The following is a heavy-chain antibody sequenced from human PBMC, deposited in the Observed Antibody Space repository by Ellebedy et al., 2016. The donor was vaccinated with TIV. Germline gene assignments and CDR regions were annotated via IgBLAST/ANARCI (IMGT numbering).Heavy chain of an antibody. V-gene: IGHV3-21*01. Sequence: ETLSLTCAASGFTFSSYTMNWVRQAPGQGLEWVSSISSSPGYIFYADSLKGRFTISRDNAKNSLYLQMSSLRAEDTAVYYCARYSFVVVPYWGQGTLVTVSS. CDR1: GFTFSSYT. CDR2: ISSSPGYI. CDR3: ARYSFVVVPY. D-gene: IGHD2-15*01. J-gene: IGHJ4*02.